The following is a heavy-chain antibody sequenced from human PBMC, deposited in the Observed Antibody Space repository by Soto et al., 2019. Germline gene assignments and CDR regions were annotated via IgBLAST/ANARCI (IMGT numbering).Heavy chain of an antibody. CDR1: GYIFTSYG. CDR2: IGLYIHNT. V-gene: IGHV1-18*04. CDR3: ASSGYYQDLFES. Sequence: GAVKVSCKASGYIFTSYGINWVRQAPGQGLEWLGWIGLYIHNTNYAQKFQGRVTITTDASTSTAYMELSSLRSEDTAVYYGASSGYYQDLFESWGQGKMVTVSS. D-gene: IGHD3-22*01. J-gene: IGHJ3*02.